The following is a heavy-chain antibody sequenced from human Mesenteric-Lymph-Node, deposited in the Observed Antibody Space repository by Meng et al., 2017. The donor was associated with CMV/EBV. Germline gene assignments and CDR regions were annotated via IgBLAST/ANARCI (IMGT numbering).Heavy chain of an antibody. CDR2: INHSGST. CDR3: ARHQRWLKSEGGFNY. Sequence: VQLQQRGAGLLKPSETLSPPCAVYGGSFSGYYWSWIRQPPGKGLEWIGEINHSGSTNYNPSLKSRVTISVDTSKNQFSLKLSSVTAADTAVYYCARHQRWLKSEGGFNYWGQGTLVTVSS. D-gene: IGHD4-23*01. J-gene: IGHJ4*02. CDR1: GGSFSGYY. V-gene: IGHV4-34*01.